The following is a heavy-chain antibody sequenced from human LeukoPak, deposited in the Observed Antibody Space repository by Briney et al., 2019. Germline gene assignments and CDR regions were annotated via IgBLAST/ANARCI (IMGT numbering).Heavy chain of an antibody. Sequence: GGSLRLSCAASGFTFSRYWMSWVRQAPGKGLEWVANIKEDGREKYYVDSVKGRFSISRDNAKNSLYLQMSSLRAEDMGVYYCARDSEAAGEWFDYWGQGTLVTVSS. J-gene: IGHJ4*02. CDR2: IKEDGREK. V-gene: IGHV3-7*04. CDR1: GFTFSRYW. CDR3: ARDSEAAGEWFDY. D-gene: IGHD2-8*01.